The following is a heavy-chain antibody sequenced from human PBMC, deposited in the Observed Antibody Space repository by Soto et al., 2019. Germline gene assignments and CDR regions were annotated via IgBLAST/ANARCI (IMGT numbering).Heavy chain of an antibody. V-gene: IGHV4-31*03. CDR1: GGSISSGGYY. D-gene: IGHD4-17*01. Sequence: SETLSRTCTVSGGSISSGGYYWSWIRQHPGKGLEWIGYIYYSGSTYYNPSLKSRVTISVDTSKNQFSLKLSSVTAADTAVYYCARLYGDCFDYWGQGTLVTVSS. J-gene: IGHJ4*02. CDR2: IYYSGST. CDR3: ARLYGDCFDY.